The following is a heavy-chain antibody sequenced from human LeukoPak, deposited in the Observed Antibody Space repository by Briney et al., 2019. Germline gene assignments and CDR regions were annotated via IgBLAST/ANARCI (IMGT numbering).Heavy chain of an antibody. CDR3: AKDPYDILTGEAGY. CDR2: IRYDGSNK. Sequence: GGTLRLSCAASGFTFSSYGMHWVRQAPGKGLEWVAFIRYDGSNKYYADSVKGRFTISRDNSKNALYLQMNSLRAEDTAVYYCAKDPYDILTGEAGYWGQGTLVTVSS. J-gene: IGHJ4*02. V-gene: IGHV3-30*02. D-gene: IGHD3-9*01. CDR1: GFTFSSYG.